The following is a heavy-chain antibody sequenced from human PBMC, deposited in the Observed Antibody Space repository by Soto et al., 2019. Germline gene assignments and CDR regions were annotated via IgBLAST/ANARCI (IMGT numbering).Heavy chain of an antibody. D-gene: IGHD1-26*01. J-gene: IGHJ5*02. CDR2: ISGSGFKK. CDR1: GFIFENFG. V-gene: IGHV3-23*01. Sequence: GGALRLCCAASGFIFENFGMSWVRQAPGKGLEWISSISGSGFKKYYADSVKGRFTISRDNSKSTVYLELNNLSAEDTAVYHCAKNQGVELVPLATVDWFDPWGQGSVVTVSS. CDR3: AKNQGVELVPLATVDWFDP.